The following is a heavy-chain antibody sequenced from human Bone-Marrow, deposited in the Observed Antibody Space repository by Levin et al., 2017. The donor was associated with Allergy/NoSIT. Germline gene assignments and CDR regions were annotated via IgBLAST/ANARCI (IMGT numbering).Heavy chain of an antibody. J-gene: IGHJ4*02. CDR2: VNPDTGDT. CDR3: ARDGEAAASYF. Sequence: ASVKVSCKASGYRFTDHYIDWVRQAPGQGLEWVGRVNPDTGDTEYAQKFQGRVTVTMDASINTVYMEIISLRFDDTAVYYCARDGEAAASYFWGQGSLVTVSS. CDR1: GYRFTDHY. D-gene: IGHD6-13*01. V-gene: IGHV1-2*06.